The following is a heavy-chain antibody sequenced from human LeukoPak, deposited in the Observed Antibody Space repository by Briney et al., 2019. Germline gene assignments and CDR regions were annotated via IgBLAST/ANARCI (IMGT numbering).Heavy chain of an antibody. D-gene: IGHD3-22*01. J-gene: IGHJ4*02. CDR3: ARGPHERSGYPDD. CDR1: GYTFNTYG. V-gene: IGHV1-18*01. CDR2: ISPYNGNT. Sequence: ASVKVSCKPSGYTFNTYGITWARQAPGQGLEWMGWISPYNGNTNYAQKFQGRVTLTTDTSTSTAYMELRSLRSDDTAVYYCARGPHERSGYPDDWGQGTLVIVSS.